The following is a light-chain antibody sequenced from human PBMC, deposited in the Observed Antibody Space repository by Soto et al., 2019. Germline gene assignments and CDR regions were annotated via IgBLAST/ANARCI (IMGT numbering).Light chain of an antibody. CDR3: ASWDDSLNGQV. J-gene: IGLJ2*01. CDR2: SNN. Sequence: QAVVTQPPSESGTPGQRVTISCSGSSSNIGSNLVNWYQHFPGTAPKLLIYSNNQRPSGVPDRFSGSRSGTSASLAISGLQSEDEADYYCASWDDSLNGQVFGGGTKVTVL. CDR1: SSNIGSNL. V-gene: IGLV1-44*01.